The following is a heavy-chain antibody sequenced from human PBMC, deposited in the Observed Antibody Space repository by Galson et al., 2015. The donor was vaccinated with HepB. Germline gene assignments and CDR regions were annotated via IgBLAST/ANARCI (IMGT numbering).Heavy chain of an antibody. D-gene: IGHD2-8*01. Sequence: SLRLSCAASGFSFSTYSMSWVRQAPGKGLEWVSSISGRASGIYYADSMKGRFTISRDNAKNSLYLHMNSLRAEDTAVYHCARDRFLGYGDYWGQGTLVTVSS. CDR1: GFSFSTYS. CDR3: ARDRFLGYGDY. J-gene: IGHJ4*02. V-gene: IGHV3-21*01. CDR2: ISGRASGI.